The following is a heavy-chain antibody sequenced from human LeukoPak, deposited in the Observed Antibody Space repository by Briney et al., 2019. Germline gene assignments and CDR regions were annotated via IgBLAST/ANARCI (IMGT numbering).Heavy chain of an antibody. CDR2: ISSRGTIT. D-gene: IGHD3-22*01. Sequence: GGSLRLSCVASGFTFSDYYMSWLRQAPGKGLEWVSHISSRGTITYYADSVKGRFTISRDNAKNSLCLQMNSLRAEDTAVYYCARTAYYYDSSGYDDAFDIWGQGTMVTVSS. CDR3: ARTAYYYDSSGYDDAFDI. CDR1: GFTFSDYY. V-gene: IGHV3-11*01. J-gene: IGHJ3*02.